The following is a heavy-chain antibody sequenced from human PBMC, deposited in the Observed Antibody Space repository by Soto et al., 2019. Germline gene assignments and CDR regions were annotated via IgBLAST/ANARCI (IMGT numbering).Heavy chain of an antibody. CDR1: GGSVNGYY. D-gene: IGHD3-3*01. CDR3: ATRITVFGLLIPPFDP. Sequence: SETLSLTCAVYGGSVNGYYWNWIRKPPGKGLEWIGEINHTGGTHYNPSLKSRVTMSVDTSKNQFSLRLSSVTAADTAIYYCATRITVFGLLIPPFDPWGQGTQVTVSS. V-gene: IGHV4-34*01. J-gene: IGHJ5*02. CDR2: INHTGGT.